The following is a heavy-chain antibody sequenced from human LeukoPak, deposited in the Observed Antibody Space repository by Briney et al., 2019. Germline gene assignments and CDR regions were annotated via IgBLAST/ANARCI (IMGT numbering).Heavy chain of an antibody. CDR3: ARGTTVTTFYFDY. CDR1: GYSFTSYW. Sequence: GESLKISCKGSGYSFTSYWIGWVRQMPGKGLEWMGIIYPGDSDTRYSPSFQGQVTISADKSISTAYLQWSSLKASDTAMYYRARGTTVTTFYFDYWGQGTLVTVSS. D-gene: IGHD4-17*01. J-gene: IGHJ4*02. V-gene: IGHV5-51*01. CDR2: IYPGDSDT.